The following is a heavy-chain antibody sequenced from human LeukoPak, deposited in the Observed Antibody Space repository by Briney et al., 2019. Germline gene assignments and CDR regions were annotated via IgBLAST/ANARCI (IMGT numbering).Heavy chain of an antibody. J-gene: IGHJ5*02. CDR1: GGSISSYY. D-gene: IGHD3-3*01. Sequence: SETLSLTCTVSGGSISSYYWSWIRQPPGKGLEWIGYIYYSGSTNYNPSLKSRVTISVDTSKNQISLKLSFVTAADTAVYYCAREGYDRNWFDPWGQGTLVTVSS. CDR3: AREGYDRNWFDP. CDR2: IYYSGST. V-gene: IGHV4-59*01.